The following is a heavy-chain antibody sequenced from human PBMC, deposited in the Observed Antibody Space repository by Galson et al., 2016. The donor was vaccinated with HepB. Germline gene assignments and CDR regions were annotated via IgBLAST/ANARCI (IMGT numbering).Heavy chain of an antibody. D-gene: IGHD4/OR15-4a*01. CDR1: GYIFSTFS. Sequence: SVKVSCKASGYIFSTFSHSWVRQAPGQGLEWMGWISASNDNTNYAQKFQGRVTMTTDTSTSTAYMELRNLRADDTAMYFCARLDTTIIANYYFEHWGQGTLVTVSS. V-gene: IGHV1-18*01. CDR2: ISASNDNT. J-gene: IGHJ4*02. CDR3: ARLDTTIIANYYFEH.